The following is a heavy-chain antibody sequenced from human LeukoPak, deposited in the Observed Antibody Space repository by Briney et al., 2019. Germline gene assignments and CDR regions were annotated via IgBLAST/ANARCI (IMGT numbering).Heavy chain of an antibody. D-gene: IGHD2-15*01. CDR3: ARVSCSGGSCYSFDY. CDR2: ISYSGSTI. J-gene: IGHJ4*02. V-gene: IGHV3-48*03. Sequence: PGGSLRLSCAASGFTFSSYEMNWVRQAPGKGLEWVSYISYSGSTIYYADSVKGRFTISRDNAKNSLYLQMNSLRAEDTAVYYCARVSCSGGSCYSFDYWGQGTLVTVSS. CDR1: GFTFSSYE.